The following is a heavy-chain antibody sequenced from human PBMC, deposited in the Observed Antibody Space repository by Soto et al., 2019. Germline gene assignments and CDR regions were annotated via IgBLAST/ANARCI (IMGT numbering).Heavy chain of an antibody. Sequence: EVQLVESGGGLGQPGGSLRLSCASSGFSFSNYWMNWVRLAPGKGPEWVANIRKDGSEKIYVDSVEGRFTISRDNAKNSLFLQMNNLRADDTAMYYCVGGTGWLMDTWGQGTPVIVSS. CDR2: IRKDGSEK. J-gene: IGHJ5*02. CDR1: GFSFSNYW. D-gene: IGHD6-19*01. CDR3: VGGTGWLMDT. V-gene: IGHV3-7*03.